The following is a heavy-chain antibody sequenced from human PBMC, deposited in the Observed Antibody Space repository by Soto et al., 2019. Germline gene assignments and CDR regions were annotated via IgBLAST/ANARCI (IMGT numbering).Heavy chain of an antibody. CDR1: NDSISSNNW. CDR2: IYHSGRT. D-gene: IGHD5-12*01. V-gene: IGHV4-4*02. CDR3: ASRAYSGYDAKEFDF. Sequence: QVQLQESGPGLVKPSGTLSLTCAVSNDSISSNNWWSWVRQPPGKGLEWIGEIYHSGRTNSNPSLKSRVATSVDKSKNQFSLKLTSVTAADTAVYYCASRAYSGYDAKEFDFWGQGTLVTVSS. J-gene: IGHJ4*02.